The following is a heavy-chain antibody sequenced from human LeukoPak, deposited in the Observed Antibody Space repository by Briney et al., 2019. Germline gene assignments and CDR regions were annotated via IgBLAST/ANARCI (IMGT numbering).Heavy chain of an antibody. Sequence: GGSLRLSCAASGFTFSSYEMNLVRQAPGKGLEWVSYISSSGSTIYYADSVKGRFTISGDNAKNSLYLQMNSLRAEDTAVYYCARLYDSSGYIPEVDYWGQGTLVTVSS. CDR2: ISSSGSTI. D-gene: IGHD3-22*01. CDR3: ARLYDSSGYIPEVDY. V-gene: IGHV3-48*03. CDR1: GFTFSSYE. J-gene: IGHJ4*02.